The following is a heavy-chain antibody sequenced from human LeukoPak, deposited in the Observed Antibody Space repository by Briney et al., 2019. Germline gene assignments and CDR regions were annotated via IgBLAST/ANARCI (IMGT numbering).Heavy chain of an antibody. CDR2: ISGSGGNT. J-gene: IGHJ5*02. D-gene: IGHD2-2*02. V-gene: IGHV3-23*01. Sequence: GGSLRLSCAASGFTFSSYAMSWVRQAPGKGLEWVSVISGSGGNTYYADSVKGRFTISRDNSKNTLYLQVNSLRAEDTAVYYCAKDDEGGCSSTSCYKWFDPWGQGTLVTVSS. CDR3: AKDDEGGCSSTSCYKWFDP. CDR1: GFTFSSYA.